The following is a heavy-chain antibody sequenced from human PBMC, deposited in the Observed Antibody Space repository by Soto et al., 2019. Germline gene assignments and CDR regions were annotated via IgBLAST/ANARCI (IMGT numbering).Heavy chain of an antibody. CDR2: MYNSGST. CDR3: ASMGYHYGSGSYPLDY. V-gene: IGHV4-59*08. CDR1: GGSISSYY. D-gene: IGHD3-10*01. J-gene: IGHJ4*02. Sequence: QVQLQESGPGLVKPSETLSLTCTVSGGSISSYYLTWIRQPPGKGLEWIGFMYNSGSTHYNPSLKSRVTISLDTSKNHFSLNQRSVTAADTAVYYCASMGYHYGSGSYPLDYWGQGTLVTVSS.